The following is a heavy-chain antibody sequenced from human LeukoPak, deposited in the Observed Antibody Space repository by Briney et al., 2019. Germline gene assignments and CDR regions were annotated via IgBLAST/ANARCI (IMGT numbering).Heavy chain of an antibody. V-gene: IGHV3-9*01. CDR3: AKDAPYELFDY. CDR2: ISWNSGSI. CDR1: GFTFDDYA. D-gene: IGHD2-2*01. Sequence: GGSLRLSCAASGFTFDDYAMHWVRQAPGKGLEWVSGISWNSGSIGYADSVKGRFTISRDNAKNSLYLQMNSLRAEDTAVYYCAKDAPYELFDYWGQGTLVTVSS. J-gene: IGHJ4*02.